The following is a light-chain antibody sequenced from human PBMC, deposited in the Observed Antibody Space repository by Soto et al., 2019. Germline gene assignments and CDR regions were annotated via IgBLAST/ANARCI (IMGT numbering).Light chain of an antibody. Sequence: AIQLTQSPSSLSASVGDRVTITCRASQGISSALAWYQQKPGKAPKLLIYKASSLESGVPSRFSGSGSGTEFTLTISSLQPDDFATYYCKQYNSYWAFGQGTKVDIK. J-gene: IGKJ1*01. V-gene: IGKV1-13*02. CDR1: QGISSA. CDR3: KQYNSYWA. CDR2: KAS.